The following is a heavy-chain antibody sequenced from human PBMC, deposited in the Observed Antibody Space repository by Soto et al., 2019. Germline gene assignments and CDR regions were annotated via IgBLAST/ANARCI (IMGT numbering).Heavy chain of an antibody. CDR1: GGSFSGYY. J-gene: IGHJ5*02. Sequence: LSLTCAVYGGSFSGYYWTWIRQPPGTGLEWIGEINHSGSTNYNPSLKSRVTISVDTSKNQFSLKLSSVTAADTAVYYCARAAAYYDYVWGSYRSVSWFDPWGQGTLVTVSS. CDR2: INHSGST. V-gene: IGHV4-34*01. CDR3: ARAAAYYDYVWGSYRSVSWFDP. D-gene: IGHD3-16*02.